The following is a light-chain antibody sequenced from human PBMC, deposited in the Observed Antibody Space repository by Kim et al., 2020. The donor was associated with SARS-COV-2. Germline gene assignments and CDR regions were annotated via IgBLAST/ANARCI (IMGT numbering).Light chain of an antibody. J-gene: IGKJ2*01. CDR3: HQYNNWPYT. CDR1: QSLNSD. CDR2: GAL. V-gene: IGKV3-15*01. Sequence: EIVMTQSPATLSVSPGERATLSCRASQSLNSDLAWYQQKPGQAPRLLMSGALARATGIPARFSGSGSGTEFTLTISILQSDDSATYYCHQYNNWPYTFGEGTKV.